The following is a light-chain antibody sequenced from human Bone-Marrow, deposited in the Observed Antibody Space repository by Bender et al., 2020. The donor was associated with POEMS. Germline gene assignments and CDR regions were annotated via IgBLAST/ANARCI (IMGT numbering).Light chain of an antibody. CDR1: SSDIGGFNY. V-gene: IGLV2-8*01. J-gene: IGLJ2*01. Sequence: QSALTQPASVSGSPGQSITISCTGTSSDIGGFNYVSWYLQHPGKVPKVLIYDVSNRPSGVPDRLSASKSGNTASLTISGLQAEDEADYYCCSYAGSNNLIFGGGTKLTVL. CDR2: DVS. CDR3: CSYAGSNNLI.